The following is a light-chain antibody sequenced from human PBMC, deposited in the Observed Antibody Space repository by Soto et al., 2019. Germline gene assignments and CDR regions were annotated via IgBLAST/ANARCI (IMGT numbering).Light chain of an antibody. J-gene: IGKJ4*01. Sequence: EIVLTQSPATLSLSPGERATLSCRASQSVNSYLAWYQQKPGQAPRLLIYDASNRATGIPARFSGSGSGTDFTLTISSLEPEDFAVYYCQQRSNWPPEPTFGGGTKVEIK. CDR1: QSVNSY. CDR2: DAS. CDR3: QQRSNWPPEPT. V-gene: IGKV3-11*01.